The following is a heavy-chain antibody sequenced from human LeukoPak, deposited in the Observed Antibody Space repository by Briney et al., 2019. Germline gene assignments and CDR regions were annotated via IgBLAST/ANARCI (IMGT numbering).Heavy chain of an antibody. CDR1: GFTFSNAW. J-gene: IGHJ4*02. Sequence: GGSLRLSCAASGFTFSNAWMSWVRQAPGKGLEWVGRIKSKTDGGTTDYAAPVKGRFTISRDDSKNTLYLQMNSLKTEDTAVYYCTADLAYAVAGTEEGYWGQGTLVTVSS. V-gene: IGHV3-15*01. D-gene: IGHD6-19*01. CDR3: TADLAYAVAGTEEGY. CDR2: IKSKTDGGTT.